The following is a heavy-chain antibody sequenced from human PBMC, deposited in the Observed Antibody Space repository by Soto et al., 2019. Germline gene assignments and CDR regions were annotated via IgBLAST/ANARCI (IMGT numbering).Heavy chain of an antibody. J-gene: IGHJ6*02. D-gene: IGHD6-19*01. V-gene: IGHV6-1*01. CDR2: TYYTSKWYN. Sequence: PSQTLSLTCAISGDSVSSNSAIWNWFRQSPSRGLEWLGRTYYTSKWYNDYAVSVRSRISINPDTSKNQVSLQLNSVTPEDTAVYYCAKVYSCGWSLSYGTDVWCQGTTVTVSS. CDR3: AKVYSCGWSLSYGTDV. CDR1: GDSVSSNSAI.